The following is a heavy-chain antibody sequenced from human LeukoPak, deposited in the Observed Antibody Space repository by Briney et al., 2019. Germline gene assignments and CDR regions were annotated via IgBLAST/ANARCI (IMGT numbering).Heavy chain of an antibody. CDR2: INSDGSST. D-gene: IGHD6-19*01. CDR1: GFTFSSYW. CDR3: ARDRGSGWYGDLGY. V-gene: IGHV3-74*01. Sequence: GGSLRLSCAASGFTFSSYWMHWVRQAPGKGLVWVSRINSDGSSTSYADSVKGRFTISRDNAKNSLYLEMNSLKVEDTAMYFCARDRGSGWYGDLGYWGQGTLVTVSS. J-gene: IGHJ4*02.